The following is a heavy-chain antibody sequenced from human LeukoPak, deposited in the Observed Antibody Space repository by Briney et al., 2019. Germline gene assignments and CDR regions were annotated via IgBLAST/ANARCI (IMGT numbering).Heavy chain of an antibody. D-gene: IGHD2-15*01. CDR3: ASTLLDIVVVVAAHSNWFDP. CDR2: IYYSGST. V-gene: IGHV4-39*01. Sequence: PSETLSLTCTVSGGSISSSSYYWGWIRQPPGKGLEWIGSIYYSGSTYYNPSLKSRVTISVDTSKNQFSLKLSSVTAADTAVYYCASTLLDIVVVVAAHSNWFDPWGQGTLVTVSS. J-gene: IGHJ5*02. CDR1: GGSISSSSYY.